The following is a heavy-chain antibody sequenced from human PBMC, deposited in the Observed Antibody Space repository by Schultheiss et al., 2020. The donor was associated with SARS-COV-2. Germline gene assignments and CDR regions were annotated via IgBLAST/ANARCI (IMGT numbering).Heavy chain of an antibody. CDR1: GFTFSSYD. V-gene: IGHV3-13*05. CDR3: ARVWFGYVMN. Sequence: GESLKISCAASGFTFSSYDMHWVRQATGKGLEWVSAIGTAGDPYYPGSVKGRFTISRENAKNSLYLQMNSLRAGDTAVYYCARVWFGYVMNWGQGTLVTVSS. J-gene: IGHJ4*02. D-gene: IGHD3-10*01. CDR2: IGTAGDP.